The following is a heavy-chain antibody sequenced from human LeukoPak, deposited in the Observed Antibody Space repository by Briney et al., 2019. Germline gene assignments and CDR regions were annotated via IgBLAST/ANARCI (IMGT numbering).Heavy chain of an antibody. V-gene: IGHV4-4*09. CDR3: AKGFYDSRLNSNPFDF. Sequence: PSETLSLTCTVSGTSIITSYWSWIRQSPGKGQEWIGFIDSSGHTDSNPSLSGRVTISIDPSKNQFFLRLTSVTAADTAVYYCAKGFYDSRLNSNPFDFWGRGTLVTVSS. CDR1: GTSIITSY. CDR2: IDSSGHT. D-gene: IGHD5/OR15-5a*01. J-gene: IGHJ4*02.